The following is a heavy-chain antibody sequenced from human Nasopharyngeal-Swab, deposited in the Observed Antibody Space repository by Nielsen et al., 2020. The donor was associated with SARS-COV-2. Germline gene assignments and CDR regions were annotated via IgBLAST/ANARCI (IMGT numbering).Heavy chain of an antibody. D-gene: IGHD3-16*02. CDR3: ARAKAMITFGGVIVSDYYYGMDV. J-gene: IGHJ6*02. V-gene: IGHV5-51*01. CDR1: GYSFTSYW. CDR2: IYPGDSDT. Sequence: GESLKISCKGSGYSFTSYWIGWVRQMPGKGLEWMGIIYPGDSDTRYSPSFQGQVTISADKSNSTAILQWSSLKASDTALYYCARAKAMITFGGVIVSDYYYGMDVWGQGTTVTVSS.